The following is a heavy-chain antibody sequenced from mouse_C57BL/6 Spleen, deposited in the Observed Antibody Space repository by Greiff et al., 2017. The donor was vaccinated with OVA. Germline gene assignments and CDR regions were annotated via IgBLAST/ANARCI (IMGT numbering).Heavy chain of an antibody. CDR1: GFTFSSYG. V-gene: IGHV5-6*02. J-gene: IGHJ3*01. CDR3: ARPLYYDYDGFAY. D-gene: IGHD2-4*01. CDR2: ISGGGSYT. Sequence: EVKLVESGGDLVKPGGSLKLSCAASGFTFSSYGMSWVRQTPDKRLEWVATISGGGSYTYYPDSVKGRFTISRDNAKNTLYLQMSSLKSEDTAMYYCARPLYYDYDGFAYWGQGTLVTVSA.